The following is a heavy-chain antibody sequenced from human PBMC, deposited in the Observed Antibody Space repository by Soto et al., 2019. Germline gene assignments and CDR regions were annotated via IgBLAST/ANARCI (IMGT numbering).Heavy chain of an antibody. CDR2: ISDDGSNK. D-gene: IGHD6-6*01. CDR1: GFTFSSYG. J-gene: IGHJ5*02. CDR3: AKCKDRPLDWFDP. V-gene: IGHV3-30*18. Sequence: PGGSLRLSCAASGFTFSSYGMHWVRQAPGKGLEWVAVISDDGSNKYYADSVKGRFTISRDNSKNTLYLQMNSLRAEDTAVYYCAKCKDRPLDWFDPWGQGTLVTVSS.